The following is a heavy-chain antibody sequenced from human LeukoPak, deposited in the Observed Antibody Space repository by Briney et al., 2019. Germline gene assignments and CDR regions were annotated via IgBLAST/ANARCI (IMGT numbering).Heavy chain of an antibody. Sequence: GGSLRLSCAASGFTVSSSYISWVRQAPGKGLEWVSVMYSGGNTYYADSVKGRFTISRDKSKNTLYLQVNSMKDEDTAVYHCARVQAVFQNFDYWGQGTLVTVSS. V-gene: IGHV3-66*01. CDR2: MYSGGNT. J-gene: IGHJ4*02. CDR1: GFTVSSSY. CDR3: ARVQAVFQNFDY.